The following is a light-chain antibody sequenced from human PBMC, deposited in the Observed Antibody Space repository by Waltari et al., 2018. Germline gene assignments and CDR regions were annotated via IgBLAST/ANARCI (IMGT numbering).Light chain of an antibody. V-gene: IGLV1-44*01. CDR2: NNN. CDR3: AAWDDRLNVYLI. Sequence: QSVLTQPPSAYGTPGKRVTISCSGSSSNIGSHPAHWYKHLPGTSPNLLIYNNNHRPSGVPDRFSGSKSGTSASLAISGLQSEDEADYYCAAWDDRLNVYLIFGGGTKLTVL. J-gene: IGLJ2*01. CDR1: SSNIGSHP.